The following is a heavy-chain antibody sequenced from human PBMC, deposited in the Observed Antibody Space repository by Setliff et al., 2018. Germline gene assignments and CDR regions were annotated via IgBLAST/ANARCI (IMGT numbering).Heavy chain of an antibody. V-gene: IGHV4-39*07. CDR3: ARAPRYFDPTGSYFDY. CDR1: GASISTTYYY. D-gene: IGHD3-9*01. J-gene: IGHJ4*02. CDR2: IYQNGIT. Sequence: SETLSLTCSVSGASISTTYYYWDWIRQSPEKGLEWIGTIYQNGITYYNPSVKSRVTISVDKSKNQFSLSLRSVAAADTAVYYCARAPRYFDPTGSYFDYWDQGTLVTVSS.